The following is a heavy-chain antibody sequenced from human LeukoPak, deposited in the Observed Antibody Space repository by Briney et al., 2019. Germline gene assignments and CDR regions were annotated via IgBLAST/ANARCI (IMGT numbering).Heavy chain of an antibody. CDR3: ARDPYSMTWSYGMDV. Sequence: GGSLRLSCAASGSTFSTYWMSWVRQAPGRGLEWVAIIKEDGSEEVYVDSVRGRFTISRDNAKNSLFLQIHTLRAEDAGVYYCARDPYSMTWSYGMDVWGQGTTVTVSS. CDR2: IKEDGSEE. CDR1: GSTFSTYW. V-gene: IGHV3-7*05. D-gene: IGHD6-13*01. J-gene: IGHJ6*02.